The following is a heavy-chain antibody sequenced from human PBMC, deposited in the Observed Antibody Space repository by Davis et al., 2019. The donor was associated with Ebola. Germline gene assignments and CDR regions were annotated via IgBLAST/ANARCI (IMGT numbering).Heavy chain of an antibody. J-gene: IGHJ4*02. CDR1: GFTFSSHA. Sequence: PGGSLRLSCAASGFTFSSHAVHWVRQAPGKGLEWVAVIWYDGSNKYYADSVKGRFTISRDNSKNTLYLQMNSLRAEDTAVYYCARDGSYGSGSYGRYWGQGTLVTVSS. CDR2: IWYDGSNK. CDR3: ARDGSYGSGSYGRY. D-gene: IGHD3-10*01. V-gene: IGHV3-33*08.